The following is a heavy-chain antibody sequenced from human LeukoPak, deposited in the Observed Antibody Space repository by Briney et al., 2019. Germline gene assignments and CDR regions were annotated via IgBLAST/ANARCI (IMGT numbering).Heavy chain of an antibody. D-gene: IGHD5-18*01. Sequence: SGTLSLTCTVSGGSISSGSYYWSWIRQPAGKGLEWIGRIYTSGSTNYNPSLKSRVTISVDTSKNQFSLKLSSVTAADTAVYYCARTRVDTAMVTVWAQPAFDCWGQGTLVTVSS. V-gene: IGHV4-61*02. CDR1: GGSISSGSYY. CDR3: ARTRVDTAMVTVWAQPAFDC. CDR2: IYTSGST. J-gene: IGHJ4*02.